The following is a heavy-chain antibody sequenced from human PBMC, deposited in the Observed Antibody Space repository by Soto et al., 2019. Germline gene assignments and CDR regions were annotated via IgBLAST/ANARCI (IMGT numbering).Heavy chain of an antibody. CDR2: MSYDGSDT. J-gene: IGHJ4*02. V-gene: IGHV3-30*02. Sequence: GGSLELSCVGSGFIFSNNGMQWVRQTPGKGLEWVAFMSYDGSDTFYADSVKGRFTISRDNSMNTLFLHMSNLRVEDTAMYYCTIVRVADSALDHWGQGTLVTVSS. CDR3: TIVRVADSALDH. CDR1: GFIFSNNG. D-gene: IGHD3-10*02.